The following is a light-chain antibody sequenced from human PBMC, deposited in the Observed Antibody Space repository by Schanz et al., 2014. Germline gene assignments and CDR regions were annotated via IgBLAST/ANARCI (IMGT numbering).Light chain of an antibody. V-gene: IGKV3-15*01. CDR1: QSVSSN. CDR2: GAS. Sequence: EIVLTQSPSTLSLSPGEGVTLSCRASQSVSSNLAWYQQKPGQAPRLLIYGASTRATGIPARFSGSGSGTEFTLTISSLQSEDFAVYYCQQYGSSPPKYTFGQGTKLEIK. J-gene: IGKJ2*01. CDR3: QQYGSSPPKYT.